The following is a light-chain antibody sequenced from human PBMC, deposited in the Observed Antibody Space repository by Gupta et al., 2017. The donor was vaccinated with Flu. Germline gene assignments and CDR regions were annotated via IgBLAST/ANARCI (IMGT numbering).Light chain of an antibody. CDR1: QGIRNY. V-gene: IGKV1-17*01. Sequence: IQMTQSPSSLSASVGDRVTITCRASQGIRNYLAWYQQKPGTAPKRLLYAASRLQRGVPSRFSGSGSGTEFTLTIRSLQPEDFATYYCRQHYSYPNTFGHGTKVEIK. CDR3: RQHYSYPNT. CDR2: AAS. J-gene: IGKJ3*01.